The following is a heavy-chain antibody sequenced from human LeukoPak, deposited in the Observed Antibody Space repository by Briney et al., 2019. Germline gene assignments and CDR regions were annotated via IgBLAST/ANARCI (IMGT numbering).Heavy chain of an antibody. CDR2: INPNSGGT. V-gene: IGHV1-2*06. J-gene: IGHJ4*02. CDR1: GYTFTGYY. D-gene: IGHD6-19*01. Sequence: ASVKVSCKASGYTFTGYYMHWVRHAPGQGLEWMGRINPNSGGTNYAQTFQGRVTMTRDTSISTAYMALSRLRSDGTAVYYCARRGIAVAGTLPLIDYWGQGTLVTVS. CDR3: ARRGIAVAGTLPLIDY.